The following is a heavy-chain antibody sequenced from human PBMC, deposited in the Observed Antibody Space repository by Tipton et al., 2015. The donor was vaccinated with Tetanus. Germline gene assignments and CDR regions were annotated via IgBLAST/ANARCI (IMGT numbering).Heavy chain of an antibody. CDR1: GGSVRSGSYY. Sequence: TLSLTCTVSGGSVRSGSYYWNWIRQPPGKGLEWIGYVSSSGNSNYSPPLTGRVSMSLDTSKQQFSLSLTSATAADTAGYYCARGWSECSSWSCSPFYSWGQGTLVTVSS. J-gene: IGHJ4*02. CDR2: VSSSGNS. V-gene: IGHV4-61*01. D-gene: IGHD2-2*01. CDR3: ARGWSECSSWSCSPFYS.